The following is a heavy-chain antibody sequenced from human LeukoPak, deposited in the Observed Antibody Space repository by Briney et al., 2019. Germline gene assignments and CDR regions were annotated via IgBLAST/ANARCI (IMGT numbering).Heavy chain of an antibody. D-gene: IGHD3-10*01. CDR2: ISSSSSTI. Sequence: GGSLRLSCAASGFTFSSYSMNWVRQAPGKGLEWVSYISSSSSTIYYADSVKGRFTISRDNAKNSLYLQMNSLRAEDTAVYYCARVFTMVRGVVDYWGQGTLVTVSS. V-gene: IGHV3-48*04. J-gene: IGHJ4*02. CDR3: ARVFTMVRGVVDY. CDR1: GFTFSSYS.